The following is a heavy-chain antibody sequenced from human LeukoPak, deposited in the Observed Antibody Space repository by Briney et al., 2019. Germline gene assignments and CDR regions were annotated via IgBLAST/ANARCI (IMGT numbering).Heavy chain of an antibody. CDR2: IYYSGST. D-gene: IGHD6-13*01. J-gene: IGHJ4*02. CDR1: GGSISSSSYY. V-gene: IGHV4-39*07. Sequence: SETLSLTCTVSGGSISSSSYYWGWIRQPPGKGLEWIGSIYYSGSTYYNPSLKSRVTISVDTSKNRFSLKLSSVTAADTAVYYCARYLAAAVDYWGQGTLVTVSS. CDR3: ARYLAAAVDY.